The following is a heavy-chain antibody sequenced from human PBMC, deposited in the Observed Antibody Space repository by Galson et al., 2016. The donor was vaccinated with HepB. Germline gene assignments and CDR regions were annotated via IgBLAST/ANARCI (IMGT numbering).Heavy chain of an antibody. CDR2: ISGDGLTT. CDR1: GFTFSFSA. D-gene: IGHD6-6*01. J-gene: IGHJ4*02. CDR3: AKGGNTAARFFRRDTPFDY. V-gene: IGHV3-64*04. Sequence: SLRLSCAASGFTFSFSAYGMHWVRQAPGKGLEYVSAISGDGLTTYYADSVKGRFTISRDNSKNTLYLQMNSLRAEDTAVYYCAKGGNTAARFFRRDTPFDYSGQGTLVTVSS.